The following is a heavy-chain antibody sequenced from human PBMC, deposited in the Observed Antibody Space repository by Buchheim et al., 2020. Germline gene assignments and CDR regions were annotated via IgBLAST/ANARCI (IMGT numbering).Heavy chain of an antibody. D-gene: IGHD3-16*01. CDR1: GGSFSGYY. CDR3: ARVDSVGGADY. J-gene: IGHJ4*02. Sequence: QVQLQQWGAGLLKPSETLSLTCAVYGGSFSGYYWTWIRQPPEKGLEWIGEINHSGSTNYNPSLKSRVTISVDTSQTQFSPKLSSVTAADTAVYYCARVDSVGGADYWGQGAL. CDR2: INHSGST. V-gene: IGHV4-34*01.